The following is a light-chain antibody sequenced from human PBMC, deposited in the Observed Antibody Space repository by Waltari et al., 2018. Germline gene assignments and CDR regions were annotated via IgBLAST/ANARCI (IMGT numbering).Light chain of an antibody. J-gene: IGLJ2*01. Sequence: QSALTQPASVSGSPGQSITISCTGTNSDIGASNLVSWYQQHPDNTPKIFIYDVNARPSGVSHRFSGSKSGNTASLTISGLQAEDEADYYCSSYTASSTVVFGGGTKLTVL. CDR1: NSDIGASNL. V-gene: IGLV2-14*03. CDR3: SSYTASSTVV. CDR2: DVN.